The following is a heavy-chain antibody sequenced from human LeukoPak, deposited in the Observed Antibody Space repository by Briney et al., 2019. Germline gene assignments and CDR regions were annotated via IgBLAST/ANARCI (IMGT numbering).Heavy chain of an antibody. D-gene: IGHD3-10*01. CDR1: GFTFSSYE. J-gene: IGHJ4*02. V-gene: IGHV3-30-3*01. CDR2: ISYDGSNE. CDR3: ARVGYYSSGPFSYFDY. Sequence: GGSLRLSCAASGFTFSSYEMNWVRQAPGKGLEWVAVISYDGSNEYYAESVKGRFTISRDSSENTLYLEMNSLRVEDTAVYYCARVGYYSSGPFSYFDYWGQGTLVTVSS.